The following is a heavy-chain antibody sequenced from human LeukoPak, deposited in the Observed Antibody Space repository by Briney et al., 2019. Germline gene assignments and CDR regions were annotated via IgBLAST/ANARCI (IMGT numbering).Heavy chain of an antibody. Sequence: GGSLRLSCSASGFTFSSYAMRWVRQAPGKGLEYVSGISGNGGSTNYEDSVKGRFTISRDNSKNTLYLQMSSLRAEDTAVYYCVRGHSSSSNYVDYWGQGSLVSVSS. CDR1: GFTFSSYA. CDR2: ISGNGGST. CDR3: VRGHSSSSNYVDY. V-gene: IGHV3-64D*09. J-gene: IGHJ4*02. D-gene: IGHD6-6*01.